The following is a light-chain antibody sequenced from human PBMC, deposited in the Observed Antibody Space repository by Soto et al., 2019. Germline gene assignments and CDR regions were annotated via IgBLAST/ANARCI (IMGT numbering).Light chain of an antibody. CDR3: QQANAFPST. Sequence: DIQMTQSPSSVSASLGDRVTITCRASQDINNWLAWYRQKPGRAPKLLIYAASSLQTGVPSRFSGSQSGTDFSLTITNLQPEDFATYYCQQANAFPSTFGQGTKLEIK. V-gene: IGKV1D-12*01. CDR1: QDINNW. J-gene: IGKJ2*01. CDR2: AAS.